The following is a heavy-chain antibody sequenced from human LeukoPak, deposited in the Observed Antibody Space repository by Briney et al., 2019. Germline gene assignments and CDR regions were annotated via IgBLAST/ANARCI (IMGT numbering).Heavy chain of an antibody. CDR1: GFTFSSYS. CDR2: ISSSSYI. J-gene: IGHJ4*02. D-gene: IGHD3-22*01. V-gene: IGHV3-21*04. CDR3: ARSTTYYYDSSGFDY. Sequence: GGSLGLSCAASGFTFSSYSMNWVRQAPGKGLEWVSSISSSSYIYYADSVKGRFTISRDNAKNSLYLQMNSLRAEDTALYYCARSTTYYYDSSGFDYWGQGTLVTVSS.